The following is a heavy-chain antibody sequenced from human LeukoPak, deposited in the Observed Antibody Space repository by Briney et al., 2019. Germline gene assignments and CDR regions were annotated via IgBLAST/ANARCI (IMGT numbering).Heavy chain of an antibody. CDR1: GFTLSSYS. D-gene: IGHD1-14*01. Sequence: PGGSLRLSCAASGFTLSSYSMNWVRQAPGKGLEWVSSISSSSNYIYYADSVKGRFTISRDNAKNSLYLQMNSLRAEDTARYHCVANGGYNPSSLQGTFAFDFWGQGTLVTVSS. J-gene: IGHJ4*02. V-gene: IGHV3-21*04. CDR2: ISSSSNYI. CDR3: VANGGYNPSSLQGTFAFDF.